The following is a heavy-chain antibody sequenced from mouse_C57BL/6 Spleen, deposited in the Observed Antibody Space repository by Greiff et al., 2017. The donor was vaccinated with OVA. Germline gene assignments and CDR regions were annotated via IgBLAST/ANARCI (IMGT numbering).Heavy chain of an antibody. V-gene: IGHV1-18*01. CDR2: INPNNGGT. J-gene: IGHJ4*01. CDR1: GYTFTDYN. CDR3: ARDVENHEMDY. Sequence: VHVKQSGPELVKPGASVKIPCKASGYTFTDYNMDWVKQSHGKSLEWIGDINPNNGGTIYNQKFKGKATLTVDKSSSTAYMELRSLTSEDTAVYYCARDVENHEMDYWGQGTSVTVSS.